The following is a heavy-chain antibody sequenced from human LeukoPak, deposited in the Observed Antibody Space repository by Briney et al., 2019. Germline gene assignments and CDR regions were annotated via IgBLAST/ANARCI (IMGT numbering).Heavy chain of an antibody. J-gene: IGHJ3*02. D-gene: IGHD3-22*01. Sequence: PSETLSLTCAVYGGSFSGYYWSWIRQPPGKGLEWIGEINHSGSTNYNPSLKSRVTISVDTSKNQFSLKLSSVTAADTAVYYCARQSYYDSSGLPRHDAFDIWGQGTMVTVSS. CDR3: ARQSYYDSSGLPRHDAFDI. CDR1: GGSFSGYY. V-gene: IGHV4-34*01. CDR2: INHSGST.